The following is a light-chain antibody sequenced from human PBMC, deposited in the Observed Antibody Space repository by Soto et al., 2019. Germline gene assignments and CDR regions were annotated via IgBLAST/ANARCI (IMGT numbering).Light chain of an antibody. CDR1: QGISTY. Sequence: DIQMTQSPSSLSASVGDRVTITCRASQGISTYLAWYQQKPGKVPKLLIYAASTLQSAVPSRFSGSGSGTDFTLTISSLQPEDVATYYCQKYNSAPHTFGQGTKLEIK. J-gene: IGKJ2*01. CDR2: AAS. CDR3: QKYNSAPHT. V-gene: IGKV1-27*01.